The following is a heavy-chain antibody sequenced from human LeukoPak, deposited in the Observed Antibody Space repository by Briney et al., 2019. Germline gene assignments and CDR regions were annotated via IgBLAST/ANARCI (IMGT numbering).Heavy chain of an antibody. CDR1: GGTFSSYA. Sequence: ASVKVSCKASGGTFSSYAISWVRQAPGQGLEWMGGIIPIFGTANYAQKFQGRVTITADESTSTAYMELRSLRSDDTAVYYCARDLAYYDSSGYSDYWGQGTLVTVSS. V-gene: IGHV1-69*13. D-gene: IGHD3-22*01. CDR2: IIPIFGTA. CDR3: ARDLAYYDSSGYSDY. J-gene: IGHJ4*02.